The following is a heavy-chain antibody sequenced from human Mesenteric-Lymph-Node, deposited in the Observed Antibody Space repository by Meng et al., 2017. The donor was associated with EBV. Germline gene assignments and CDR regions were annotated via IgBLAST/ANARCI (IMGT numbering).Heavy chain of an antibody. CDR1: GGSISTHNSY. Sequence: HLQEAGSRLVKPSETLSLTCIVSGGSISTHNSYWSWVRQPPGKGLEWLGGIYYSGITYYNPSLTSRVDLSVDTSKNRFSLKLFSLTTEDTAVYFCVRSRGWTQVEWFDPWGPGILVTVSS. D-gene: IGHD3/OR15-3a*01. V-gene: IGHV4-39*01. J-gene: IGHJ5*02. CDR2: IYYSGIT. CDR3: VRSRGWTQVEWFDP.